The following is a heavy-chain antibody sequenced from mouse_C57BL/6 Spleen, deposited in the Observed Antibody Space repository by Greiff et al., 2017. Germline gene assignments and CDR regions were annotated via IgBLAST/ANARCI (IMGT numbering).Heavy chain of an antibody. CDR2: IDPETGGT. Sequence: QVQLQQSGAELVRPGASVTLSCKASGYTFTDYEMHWVKQTPVHGLEWIGAIDPETGGTAYNQKFKGKAILTADKSSSTAYMELRSLTSEDSAVYYCTRWLRPPYYFDYGGQGTTLTVSS. CDR1: GYTFTDYE. D-gene: IGHD2-2*01. J-gene: IGHJ2*01. CDR3: TRWLRPPYYFDY. V-gene: IGHV1-15*01.